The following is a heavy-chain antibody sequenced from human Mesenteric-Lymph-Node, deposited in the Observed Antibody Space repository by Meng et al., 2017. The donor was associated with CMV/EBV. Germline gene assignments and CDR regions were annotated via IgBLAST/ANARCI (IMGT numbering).Heavy chain of an antibody. CDR1: GFTFDDYT. D-gene: IGHD2-15*01. J-gene: IGHJ6*02. CDR3: ARGEYCSGDCFYHFGMDV. CDR2: ISWDGGST. Sequence: GESLKISCAASGFTFDDYTMHWVRQAPGKGLEWVSLISWDGGSTFYADSVKGRFTISRDNSKNTLYLQINSLRPEDTAVYYCARGEYCSGDCFYHFGMDVWGQGTTVTVSS. V-gene: IGHV3-43*01.